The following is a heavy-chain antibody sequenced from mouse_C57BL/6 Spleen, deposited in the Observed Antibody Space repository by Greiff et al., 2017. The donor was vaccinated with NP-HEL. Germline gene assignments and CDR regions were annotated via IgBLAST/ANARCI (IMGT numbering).Heavy chain of an antibody. D-gene: IGHD1-1*01. CDR3: ARRRHGSSYDAMDY. CDR2: IWSGGST. CDR1: GFSLTSYG. Sequence: QVQLKESGPGLVQPSQSLSITCTVSGFSLTSYGVHWVRQSPGKGLEWLGVIWSGGSTDYNAAFISRLSISKDNSKSQVFFKMNSLQADDTAIYYCARRRHGSSYDAMDYWGQGTSVTVSS. V-gene: IGHV2-2*01. J-gene: IGHJ4*01.